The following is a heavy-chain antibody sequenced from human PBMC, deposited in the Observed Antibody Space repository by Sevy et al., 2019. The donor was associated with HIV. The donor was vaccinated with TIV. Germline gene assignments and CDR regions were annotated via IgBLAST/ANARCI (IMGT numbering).Heavy chain of an antibody. CDR2: FDPEDGET. CDR3: ATTKDCDDSNGYPFDY. D-gene: IGHD3-22*01. J-gene: IGHJ4*02. V-gene: IGHV1-24*01. CDR1: GYTLTELS. Sequence: ASVKVSCKVSGYTLTELSMHWVRQAPGKGLEWMGSFDPEDGETIYQQKFQGRVTLTEDTSTDTAYMELSSLRSEDTAVYYCATTKDCDDSNGYPFDYWGQGTLVTVSS.